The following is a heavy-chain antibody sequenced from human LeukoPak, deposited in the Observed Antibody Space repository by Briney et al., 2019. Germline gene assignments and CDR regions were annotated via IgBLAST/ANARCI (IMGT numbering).Heavy chain of an antibody. D-gene: IGHD6-13*01. Sequence: WASVKVSCKASGYTFTSYGISWVRQAPGQGLEWMGGISAYNGNTNYAQKLQGRVTMTTDTSTSTAYMELRSLRSDDTAVYYCARYSSTTATHNWFDPWGQGTLVTVSS. J-gene: IGHJ5*02. CDR3: ARYSSTTATHNWFDP. V-gene: IGHV1-18*01. CDR2: ISAYNGNT. CDR1: GYTFTSYG.